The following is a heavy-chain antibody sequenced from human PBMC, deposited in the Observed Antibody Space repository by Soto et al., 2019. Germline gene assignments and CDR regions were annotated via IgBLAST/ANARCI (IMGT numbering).Heavy chain of an antibody. Sequence: ASVKVSCKASGYTFTSYYMHWVRQAPGQGLEWMGIINPSGGSTSYAQKFQGRVTMTRDTSTSTVYMELSSLRSEDTAAYYCARSPYYYDSSQEDAFDIWGQGTMVTVSS. CDR1: GYTFTSYY. D-gene: IGHD3-22*01. J-gene: IGHJ3*02. CDR3: ARSPYYYDSSQEDAFDI. CDR2: INPSGGST. V-gene: IGHV1-46*01.